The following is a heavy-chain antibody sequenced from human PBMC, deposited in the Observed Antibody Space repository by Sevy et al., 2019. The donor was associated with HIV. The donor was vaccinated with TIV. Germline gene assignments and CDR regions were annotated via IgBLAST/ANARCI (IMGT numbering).Heavy chain of an antibody. CDR3: ARDLGGEGATRRDY. D-gene: IGHD1-26*01. CDR2: ISASNGNT. Sequence: ASVKVSCKASGYTFTSYGISWVRQAPGQGLEWMGWISASNGNTNYAQKLQGRVTMTTDTSTSTAYMELRSLRSDDTAVYYCARDLGGEGATRRDYWGQGTLVTVSS. J-gene: IGHJ4*02. CDR1: GYTFTSYG. V-gene: IGHV1-18*04.